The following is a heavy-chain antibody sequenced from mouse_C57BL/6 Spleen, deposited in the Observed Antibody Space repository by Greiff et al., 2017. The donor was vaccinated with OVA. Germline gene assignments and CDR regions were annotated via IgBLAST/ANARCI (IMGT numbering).Heavy chain of an antibody. D-gene: IGHD4-1*01. J-gene: IGHJ4*01. CDR3: ARRTVYAMDY. V-gene: IGHV5-17*01. CDR2: ISSGSSTI. CDR1: GFTFSDYG. Sequence: DVHLVESGGGLVKPGGSLKLSCAASGFTFSDYGMHWVRQAPAKGLEWVAYISSGSSTINYADTLKGRFTIPRDNAKNTLFLQMTSLRSEDTAMYYCARRTVYAMDYWGQGTSVTVSS.